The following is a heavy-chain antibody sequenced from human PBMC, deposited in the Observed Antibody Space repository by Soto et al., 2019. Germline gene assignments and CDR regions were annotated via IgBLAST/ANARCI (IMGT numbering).Heavy chain of an antibody. J-gene: IGHJ6*02. CDR2: IWYDGSNK. V-gene: IGHV3-33*01. Sequence: QVQLVESGGGVVQPGRSLRLSCAASGFTFSSYGMHWVRQAPGKGLEWVAVIWYDGSNKYYADSVKGRFTISRDKSKNTLYLQMNSLRAEDTAVYYCARDPSRITIFGVVINYYGMDVWGQGTTVTVSS. CDR1: GFTFSSYG. CDR3: ARDPSRITIFGVVINYYGMDV. D-gene: IGHD3-3*01.